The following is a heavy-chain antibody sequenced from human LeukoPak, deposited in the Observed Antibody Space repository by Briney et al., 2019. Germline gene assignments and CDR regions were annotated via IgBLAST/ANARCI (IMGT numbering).Heavy chain of an antibody. V-gene: IGHV1-3*01. D-gene: IGHD6-19*01. CDR1: GYTFTSYA. CDR3: AREGSSGWYDGAPFDY. Sequence: ASVKVSCKASGYTFTSYAMHWVRQAPGQRLEWMGWINAGNGNTKYSQKFQGRVTITRDTSASTAYMELSSLRSEDTAVYYCAREGSSGWYDGAPFDYWGQGTLVTVSS. CDR2: INAGNGNT. J-gene: IGHJ4*02.